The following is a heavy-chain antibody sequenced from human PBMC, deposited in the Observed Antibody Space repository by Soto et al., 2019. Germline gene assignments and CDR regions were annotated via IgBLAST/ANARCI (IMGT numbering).Heavy chain of an antibody. D-gene: IGHD4-4*01. CDR2: IKQDGSEK. CDR3: ATTEYYYYYGMDV. CDR1: GFTFSSYW. J-gene: IGHJ6*02. Sequence: GGSLRLSCAASGFTFSSYWMSWVRQAPGKGLEWVANIKQDGSEKYYVDSVKGRSTISRDNAKNSLYLQMNSLRAEDTAVYYCATTEYYYYYGMDVWGQGTTVTVSS. V-gene: IGHV3-7*05.